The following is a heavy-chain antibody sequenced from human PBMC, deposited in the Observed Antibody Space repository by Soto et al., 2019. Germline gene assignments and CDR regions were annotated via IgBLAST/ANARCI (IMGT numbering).Heavy chain of an antibody. CDR1: GYTFTGYC. CDR2: INPNSGGT. J-gene: IGHJ4*02. Sequence: ASVKVSCKASGYTFTGYCMHWVRQAPGQGLEWMGWINPNSGGTNYAQKFQGRVTMTRDTSISTAYMELSRLRSDDTAVYYCARSSWIQLWRYYFDSWGQGTLVTVSS. V-gene: IGHV1-2*02. D-gene: IGHD5-18*01. CDR3: ARSSWIQLWRYYFDS.